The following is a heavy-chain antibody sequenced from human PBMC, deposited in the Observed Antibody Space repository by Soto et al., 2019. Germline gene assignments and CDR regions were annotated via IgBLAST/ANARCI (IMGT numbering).Heavy chain of an antibody. D-gene: IGHD7-27*01. CDR3: ARAGLGMGYYYYGMDV. J-gene: IGHJ6*02. Sequence: EVQLVESGGGLVKPGGSLRLSCAASGFTFSSYSMNWVRQAPGKGLEWVSSISSSSSYIYYADSVKGRFTISRDNAKTSLYLQMNSLRAEDTAVYYCARAGLGMGYYYYGMDVWGQGTTVTVSS. CDR2: ISSSSSYI. CDR1: GFTFSSYS. V-gene: IGHV3-21*01.